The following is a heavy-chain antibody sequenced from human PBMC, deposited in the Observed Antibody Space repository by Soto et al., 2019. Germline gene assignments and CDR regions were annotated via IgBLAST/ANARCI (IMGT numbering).Heavy chain of an antibody. CDR3: ARLPITIFGVVAPWCFDP. CDR1: GGSISSYY. CDR2: IYYSGST. Sequence: SETLSLTCTVSGGSISSYYWSWIRQPPGKGLEWIGYIYYSGSTNYNPSLKSRVTISVDTSKNQFSLKLSSVTAADTAVYYCARLPITIFGVVAPWCFDPWGQGTLVTVSS. D-gene: IGHD3-3*01. J-gene: IGHJ5*02. V-gene: IGHV4-59*08.